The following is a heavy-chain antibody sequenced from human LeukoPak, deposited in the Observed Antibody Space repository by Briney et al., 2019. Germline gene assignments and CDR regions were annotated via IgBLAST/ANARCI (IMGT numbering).Heavy chain of an antibody. CDR1: GFTFSDYY. CDR2: ISSISSYT. Sequence: GGSLRLSCAASGFTFSDYYMSWIRQAPGKGLEWVSYISSISSYTNYADSVKGRFTISRDNANNSLYLQMNSLRAEDTAVYYCAREIVGAIDYWGQGTLVTVSS. D-gene: IGHD1-26*01. V-gene: IGHV3-11*06. CDR3: AREIVGAIDY. J-gene: IGHJ4*02.